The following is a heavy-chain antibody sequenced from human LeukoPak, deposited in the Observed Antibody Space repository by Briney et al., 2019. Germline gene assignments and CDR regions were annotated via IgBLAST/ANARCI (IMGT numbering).Heavy chain of an antibody. CDR3: ARDRSGDYYFDY. Sequence: GGSLRLSCAASGFTFDDYAMHWVRQAPGKGLEWVSGISWNSGSIGYADSVKGRFTISRDNAKNSLYLQMNSLRVEDTAVYYCARDRSGDYYFDYWGQGTLVTVSS. CDR2: ISWNSGSI. D-gene: IGHD4-17*01. CDR1: GFTFDDYA. J-gene: IGHJ4*02. V-gene: IGHV3-9*01.